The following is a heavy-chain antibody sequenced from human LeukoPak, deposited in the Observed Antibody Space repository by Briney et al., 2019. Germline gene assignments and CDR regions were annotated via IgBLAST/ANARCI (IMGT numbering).Heavy chain of an antibody. Sequence: GASVKVSCKASGYTFTGYYMHWVRQAPGQGLEWMGWINPNSGGTNYAQKFQGRVTMTRDTSINTAYMELSRLTSDDTAVYYCARDHLSSGSYSIAYYFDYWGQGTLVTVSS. CDR2: INPNSGGT. V-gene: IGHV1-2*02. CDR3: ARDHLSSGSYSIAYYFDY. CDR1: GYTFTGYY. J-gene: IGHJ4*02. D-gene: IGHD1-26*01.